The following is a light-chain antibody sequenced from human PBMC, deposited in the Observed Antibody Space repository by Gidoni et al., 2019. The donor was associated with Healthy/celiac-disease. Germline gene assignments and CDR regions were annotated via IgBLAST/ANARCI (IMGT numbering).Light chain of an antibody. CDR3: QQLNSYPRT. V-gene: IGKV1-9*01. CDR2: AAS. J-gene: IGKJ2*01. Sequence: DIQLTQSPSFLSASVGDRVTITCLASQRISSYLAWYQQKPGKAHKLLIFAASTLQSGVPSRFSGSGSGTEFTLTISSLQPAAFATYYCQQLNSYPRTFGQGTKLEIK. CDR1: QRISSY.